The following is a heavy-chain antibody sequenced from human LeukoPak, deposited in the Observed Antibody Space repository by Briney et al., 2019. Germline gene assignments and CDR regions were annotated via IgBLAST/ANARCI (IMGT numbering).Heavy chain of an antibody. Sequence: SETLSLTCTVSGGSISSYYWSWIRQPPGKGLEWIGYIYYSGSTNYNPSLKSRVTISVDTSKNQFSLKLSSVTAADTAVYCCARANSYGSAFDYWGQGTLVTVSS. D-gene: IGHD5-18*01. J-gene: IGHJ4*02. CDR3: ARANSYGSAFDY. CDR2: IYYSGST. CDR1: GGSISSYY. V-gene: IGHV4-59*01.